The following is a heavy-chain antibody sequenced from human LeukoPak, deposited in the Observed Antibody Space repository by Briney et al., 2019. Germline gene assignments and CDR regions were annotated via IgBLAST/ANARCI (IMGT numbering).Heavy chain of an antibody. CDR2: ISSSSSYI. D-gene: IGHD6-19*01. CDR3: ARSTVAATVAFDV. Sequence: GGSLRLSCAASGFTVSSYTMNWVRQAPGKGLEWASSISSSSSYIYYADSVKGRFTISRDNAKNSLYLQMNSLGAEDTAVYYCARSTVAATVAFDVWGQGTMVTVSS. J-gene: IGHJ3*01. CDR1: GFTVSSYT. V-gene: IGHV3-21*01.